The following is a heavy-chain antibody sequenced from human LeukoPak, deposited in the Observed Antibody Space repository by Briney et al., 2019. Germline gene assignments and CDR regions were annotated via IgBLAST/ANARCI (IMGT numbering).Heavy chain of an antibody. V-gene: IGHV1-8*01. CDR3: ARGKYCSSTSCYYNWFEP. J-gene: IGHJ5*02. CDR1: GYTFTSYD. D-gene: IGHD2-2*01. CDR2: MNPNSCNT. Sequence: ASGKLTCKASGYTFTSYDIKWVRQGNGQGLEWMGWMNPNSCNTGYAQKFQGRVTMTRNTSISTAYMELSSLRSEDTAVYYCARGKYCSSTSCYYNWFEPWGQGTLVTVSS.